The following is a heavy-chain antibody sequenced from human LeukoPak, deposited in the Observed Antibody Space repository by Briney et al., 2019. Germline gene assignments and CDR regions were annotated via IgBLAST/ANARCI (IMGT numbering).Heavy chain of an antibody. V-gene: IGHV3-21*01. CDR3: ARIGYCSGGSCSWAHYYYGMDV. Sequence: PGGSLRLSCAASGFTFSSYSMNWVRQAPGKGLEWVSSISSSSSYIYYADSVKGRFTISRDNAKNSLYLQMNSLRAEDTAVYYCARIGYCSGGSCSWAHYYYGMDVWGQGTTVTVSS. J-gene: IGHJ6*02. D-gene: IGHD2-15*01. CDR2: ISSSSSYI. CDR1: GFTFSSYS.